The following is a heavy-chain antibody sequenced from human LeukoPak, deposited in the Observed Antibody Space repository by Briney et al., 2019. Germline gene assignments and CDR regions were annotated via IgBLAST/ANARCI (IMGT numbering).Heavy chain of an antibody. J-gene: IGHJ5*02. Sequence: SETLSLTCTVSGGSISSGDYYWSWIRQPAGKGLEWIGYIYYSGSTYYNPSLKSRVTISVDTSNNQFSLKLSSVTAADTAVYYCAREALRPSRWFDPWGQGTLVTVSS. CDR2: IYYSGST. CDR1: GGSISSGDYY. V-gene: IGHV4-30-4*01. D-gene: IGHD4-17*01. CDR3: AREALRPSRWFDP.